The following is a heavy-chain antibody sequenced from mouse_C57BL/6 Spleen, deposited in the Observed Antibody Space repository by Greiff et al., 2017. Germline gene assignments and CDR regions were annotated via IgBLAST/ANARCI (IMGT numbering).Heavy chain of an antibody. J-gene: IGHJ3*01. D-gene: IGHD2-2*01. CDR3: TEGVTTGRFAY. CDR2: IDPETGGT. V-gene: IGHV1-15*01. Sequence: VQLQQSGAELVRPGASVTLSCKASGYTFTDYEMHWVKQTPVHGLEWIGAIDPETGGTAYNQKFKGKAILTADKSSSTAYMELRSLTSEDSAVYDCTEGVTTGRFAYWGQGTLVTVSA. CDR1: GYTFTDYE.